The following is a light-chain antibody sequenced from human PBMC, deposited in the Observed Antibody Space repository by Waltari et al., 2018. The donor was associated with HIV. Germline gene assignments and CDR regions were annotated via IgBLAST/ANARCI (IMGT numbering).Light chain of an antibody. CDR1: SSNIGANF. J-gene: IGLJ2*01. CDR3: ATWDDRLSAWL. CDR2: RND. Sequence: QSQLTQPPSISGAPGQRVAISCSGTSSNIGANFVYWYQQFPGMAPRLLIYRNDLRPSGIPDLVSSSKSGTSASLAISGLRAEDEADYYCATWDDRLSAWLFGGGTKLTVL. V-gene: IGLV1-47*01.